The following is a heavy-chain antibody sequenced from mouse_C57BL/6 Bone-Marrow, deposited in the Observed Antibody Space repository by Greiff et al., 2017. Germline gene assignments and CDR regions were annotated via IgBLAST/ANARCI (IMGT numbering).Heavy chain of an antibody. CDR1: GFTFSDYY. J-gene: IGHJ2*01. D-gene: IGHD1-1*01. CDR3: ARVDYGSSDY. Sequence: EVMLVDSEGGLVQPGSSMKLSCTASGFTFSDYYMAWVRQVPEKGLEWVANINYDGSSTYYLDSLKSRFIISRDNAKNILYLQMSSLKSEDTATYYCARVDYGSSDYWGQGTTLTVSS. CDR2: INYDGSST. V-gene: IGHV5-16*01.